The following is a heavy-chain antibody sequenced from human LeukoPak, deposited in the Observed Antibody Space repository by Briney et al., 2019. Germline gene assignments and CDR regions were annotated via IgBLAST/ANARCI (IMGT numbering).Heavy chain of an antibody. CDR2: IYPGDSDT. V-gene: IGHV5-51*01. Sequence: GESLKISCKGSGYSFTSYWIGWVRQMPGKGLDWMGIIYPGDSDTRYSPSFQGQVTISADKSISTAYLQWSSLKASDTAMYYCARGSLYDSRGNYLTRPANWFDPWGQGTLVTVSS. D-gene: IGHD3-22*01. CDR3: ARGSLYDSRGNYLTRPANWFDP. CDR1: GYSFTSYW. J-gene: IGHJ5*02.